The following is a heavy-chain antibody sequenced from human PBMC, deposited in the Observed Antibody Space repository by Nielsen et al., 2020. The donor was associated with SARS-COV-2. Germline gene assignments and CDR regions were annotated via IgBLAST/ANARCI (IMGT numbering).Heavy chain of an antibody. D-gene: IGHD2-15*01. CDR3: AKNLDRVVVVATSFDH. J-gene: IGHJ4*02. V-gene: IGHV3-30*18. Sequence: WIRQPPGKGLEWVAVISYDGSNKYYADSVKGRFSISRDNSKNTVYLQMSGLRAEDTAVYYCAKNLDRVVVVATSFDHWGQGTLVTVSS. CDR2: ISYDGSNK.